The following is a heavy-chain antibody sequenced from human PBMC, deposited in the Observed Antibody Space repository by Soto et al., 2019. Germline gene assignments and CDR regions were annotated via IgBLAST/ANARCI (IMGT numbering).Heavy chain of an antibody. CDR2: TYYRSKWFN. V-gene: IGHV6-1*01. Sequence: SPTLSITCDISGDSVFRTSAARNRNRKSPSRGLEWLGRTYYRSKWFNNYAASVKSRITINPDTSKNQFSLKLSSVTAADTAVYYCASPGYYYDSSGYRFDYWGQGTLVT. J-gene: IGHJ4*02. CDR1: GDSVFRTSAA. D-gene: IGHD3-22*01. CDR3: ASPGYYYDSSGYRFDY.